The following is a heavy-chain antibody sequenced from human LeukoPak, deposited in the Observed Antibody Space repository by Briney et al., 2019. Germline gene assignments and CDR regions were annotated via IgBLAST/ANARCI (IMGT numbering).Heavy chain of an antibody. CDR3: ARGVYYYDSTIDYYYFYGMDV. CDR1: GGTXSSYA. V-gene: IGHV1-69*04. J-gene: IGHJ6*02. CDR2: IITILGIA. D-gene: IGHD3-22*01. Sequence: ASVKVSCKASGGTXSSYAISWVRQAPGQGLEWMERIITILGIANYAQKFQGRVTITADKSTSTAYMELSSLRSEDTAVYYCARGVYYYDSTIDYYYFYGMDVWGQGTTVTVSS.